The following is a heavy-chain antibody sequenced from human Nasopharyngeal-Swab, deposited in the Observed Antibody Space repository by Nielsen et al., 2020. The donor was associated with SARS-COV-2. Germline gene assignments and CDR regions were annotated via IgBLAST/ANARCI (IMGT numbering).Heavy chain of an antibody. D-gene: IGHD2-2*01. CDR2: ISSSGSTI. J-gene: IGHJ6*02. V-gene: IGHV3-11*04. Sequence: WIRQPPGKGLEWVSYISSSGSTIYYADSVKGRLTTSRDNAKNSLYLQMNSLRAEDTAVYYCARDQDVVVPAAIDYYYYGMDVWGQGTTVTVSS. CDR3: ARDQDVVVPAAIDYYYYGMDV.